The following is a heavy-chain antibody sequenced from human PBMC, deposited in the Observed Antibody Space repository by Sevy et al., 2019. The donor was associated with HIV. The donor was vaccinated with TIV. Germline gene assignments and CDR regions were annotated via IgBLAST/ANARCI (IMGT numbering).Heavy chain of an antibody. J-gene: IGHJ3*02. CDR1: GFTFSSYA. D-gene: IGHD2-21*02. CDR2: ISGSGGST. V-gene: IGHV3-23*01. CDR3: AKDRHIVVVTAIQGDAFDI. Sequence: GGSLRLSCAASGFTFSSYAMSWVRQAPGKGLEWVSAISGSGGSTYYADSVKGRFTISRDNSKNTLYLQMNSLSAEDTAVYYCAKDRHIVVVTAIQGDAFDIWGQGTMVTVSS.